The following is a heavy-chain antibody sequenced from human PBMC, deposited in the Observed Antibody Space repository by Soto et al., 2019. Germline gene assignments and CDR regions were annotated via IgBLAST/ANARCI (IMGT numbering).Heavy chain of an antibody. CDR2: INAGNGNT. CDR1: GYTFTSYA. D-gene: IGHD6-19*01. CDR3: ARDSGCSGSTARCHY. J-gene: IGHJ4*02. Sequence: QVQLVQSGAEVKKPGASVKVSCKASGYTFTSYAMHWVRQAPGQRLEWMGWINAGNGNTKYSQKFQGRVTITRDTSPSTAYMELSGVRSDGTAVYYCARDSGCSGSTARCHYSGQGSLVTVCS. V-gene: IGHV1-3*01.